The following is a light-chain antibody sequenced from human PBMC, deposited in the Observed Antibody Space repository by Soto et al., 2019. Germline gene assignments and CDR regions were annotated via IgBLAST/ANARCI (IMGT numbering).Light chain of an antibody. CDR1: QSVGKY. CDR2: DAS. J-gene: IGKJ1*01. Sequence: IVLTQSPATLSLSPGERATLSCRASQSVGKYLVWYQQKLGQSPRLLIYDASNRATGIPARFSGSGSGTDFTLTISSLEPEDFAVYYCQQRYNWPRTFGQGTKVEVK. V-gene: IGKV3-11*01. CDR3: QQRYNWPRT.